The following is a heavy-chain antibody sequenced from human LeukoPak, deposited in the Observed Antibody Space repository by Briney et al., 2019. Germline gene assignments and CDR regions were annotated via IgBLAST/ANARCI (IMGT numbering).Heavy chain of an antibody. Sequence: PSETLSLTCAVSGGSISSSNWWSWVRQPPGKGLEWIGEIYHSGSTNYNPSLKSRVTISVDKSKNQFSLKLSSVTAADTAVYYCARYGGGSGSYYNYFDYWGQGTLVTVSS. CDR3: ARYGGGSGSYYNYFDY. D-gene: IGHD3-10*01. CDR1: GGSISSSNW. V-gene: IGHV4-4*02. CDR2: IYHSGST. J-gene: IGHJ4*02.